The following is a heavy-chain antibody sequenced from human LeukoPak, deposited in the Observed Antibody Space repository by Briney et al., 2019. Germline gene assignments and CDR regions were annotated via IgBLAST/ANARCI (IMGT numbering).Heavy chain of an antibody. V-gene: IGHV1-69*05. Sequence: EASVKVSCKASGGTFSSYAISWVRQAPGQGLEWMGGIIPIFGTANYAQKFQGRVTITTDESTSTAYMELSSLRSEDTAVYYCAAEMATIRGLWYSDYWGQGTLVTVSS. J-gene: IGHJ4*02. CDR3: AAEMATIRGLWYSDY. CDR2: IIPIFGTA. CDR1: GGTFSSYA. D-gene: IGHD5-24*01.